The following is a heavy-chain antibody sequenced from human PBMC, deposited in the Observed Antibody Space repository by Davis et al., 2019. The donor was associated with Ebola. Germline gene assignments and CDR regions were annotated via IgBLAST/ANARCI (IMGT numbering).Heavy chain of an antibody. V-gene: IGHV3-23*01. J-gene: IGHJ4*02. Sequence: GESLKISCAASGFTFSSYAMNWVRQAPGKGLEWVSGISGSGASTYYADSVKGRFTVSRDNAKNTLSLQMNSLRAEDTAIYYCARDKSISRVTGTDYWGQGTLVTVSS. CDR2: ISGSGAST. CDR3: ARDKSISRVTGTDY. CDR1: GFTFSSYA. D-gene: IGHD6-19*01.